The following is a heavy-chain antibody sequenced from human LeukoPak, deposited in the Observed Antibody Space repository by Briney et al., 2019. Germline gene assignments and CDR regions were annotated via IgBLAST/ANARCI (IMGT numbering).Heavy chain of an antibody. D-gene: IGHD5-18*01. J-gene: IGHJ4*02. V-gene: IGHV3-30*03. CDR3: ARGYIIAGFDY. CDR2: ISYDGSNK. Sequence: GGSLRLSCAASGFTLSSYGMHWVRQAPGKGLEWVAVISYDGSNKYYADSVKGRFTISRDNSKNTLYLQMNSLRAEDTAVYYCARGYIIAGFDYWGQGTLVTASS. CDR1: GFTLSSYG.